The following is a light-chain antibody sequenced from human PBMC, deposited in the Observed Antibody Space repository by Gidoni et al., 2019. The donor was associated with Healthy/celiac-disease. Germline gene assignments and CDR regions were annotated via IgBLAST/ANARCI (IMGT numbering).Light chain of an antibody. CDR3: QQYYSTLYT. V-gene: IGKV4-1*01. J-gene: IGKJ2*01. CDR2: WAS. Sequence: DIVMTTSPDSLAASLVERATINCKSSQSVLYSSNNKNYLAWYQQKPGQPPKLLIYWASTRESGVPDRFSGSGSGTDFTLTISSLQAEDVAVYYCQQYYSTLYTFGQGTKLEIK. CDR1: QSVLYSSNNKNY.